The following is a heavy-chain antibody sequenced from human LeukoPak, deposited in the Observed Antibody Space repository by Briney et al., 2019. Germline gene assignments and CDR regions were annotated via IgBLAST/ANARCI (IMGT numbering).Heavy chain of an antibody. D-gene: IGHD3-10*01. CDR1: GFTFRDFW. Sequence: GGSLRLSCEVSGFTFRDFWMSWVRQAPGKGLECVSSISSSGEYTTYADSVKGRFTISRDNSKNTLYLQMNSLRAEDTAVYYCAKGGDVLLWFGELWGGYFDYWGQGTLVTVSS. CDR3: AKGGDVLLWFGELWGGYFDY. V-gene: IGHV3-23*01. CDR2: ISSSGEYT. J-gene: IGHJ4*02.